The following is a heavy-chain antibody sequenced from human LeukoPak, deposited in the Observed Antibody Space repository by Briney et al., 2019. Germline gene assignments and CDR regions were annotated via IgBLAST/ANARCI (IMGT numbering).Heavy chain of an antibody. D-gene: IGHD6-13*01. V-gene: IGHV4-59*12. CDR3: ATRPDVAAGLGWFDP. CDR2: IYYSGST. CDR1: GGSISSYY. Sequence: KPSETLSLTCTVSGGSISSYYWSWIRQPPGKGLEWIGYIYYSGSTNYNPSLKSRVTISVDTSKNQFSLKLSSVTAADTAVYYCATRPDVAAGLGWFDPWGQGTLVTVSS. J-gene: IGHJ5*02.